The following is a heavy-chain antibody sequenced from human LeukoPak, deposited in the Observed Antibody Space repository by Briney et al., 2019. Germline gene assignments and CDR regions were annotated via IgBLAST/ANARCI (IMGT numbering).Heavy chain of an antibody. CDR2: IPGSGST. CDR1: GDSISYFY. CDR3: ARQNYAAPPLWY. J-gene: IGHJ4*02. Sequence: SETLSLTCSVSGDSISYFYWSWIRQAAGKGLEWIGRIPGSGSTDYNASRKGRVTLSVDTSKNQCSLKVISVTAADTAVYYCARQNYAAPPLWYWGQGTLVTASS. D-gene: IGHD3-16*01. V-gene: IGHV4-4*07.